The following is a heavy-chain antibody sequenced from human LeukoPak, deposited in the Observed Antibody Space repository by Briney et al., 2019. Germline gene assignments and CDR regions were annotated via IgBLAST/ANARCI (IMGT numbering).Heavy chain of an antibody. V-gene: IGHV3-23*01. J-gene: IGHJ3*02. Sequence: PGGSLRLSCAASGFTFSSYAMSWVRQAPGKGLEWVSAISGSGGSTYYADSVKGRFTISRDNSKNTLYLQMNSLRAEDTAVYYCAKVTGGYGDYAPDAFAIWAKGQWSPSLQ. CDR3: AKVTGGYGDYAPDAFAI. CDR1: GFTFSSYA. CDR2: ISGSGGST. D-gene: IGHD4-17*01.